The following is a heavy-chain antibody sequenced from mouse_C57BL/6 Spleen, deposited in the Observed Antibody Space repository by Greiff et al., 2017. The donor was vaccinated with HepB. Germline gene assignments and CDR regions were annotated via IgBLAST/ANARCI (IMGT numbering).Heavy chain of an antibody. Sequence: QVQLQQPGAELVKPGASVKLSCKASGYTFTSYWMHWVKQRPGQGLEWIGMIHPNSGSTNYNEKFKSKATLTVDKSSSTAYMQLSSLTSEDSAVYYCARKDYDDYFDYWGQGTTLTVSS. D-gene: IGHD2-4*01. V-gene: IGHV1-64*01. J-gene: IGHJ2*01. CDR1: GYTFTSYW. CDR2: IHPNSGST. CDR3: ARKDYDDYFDY.